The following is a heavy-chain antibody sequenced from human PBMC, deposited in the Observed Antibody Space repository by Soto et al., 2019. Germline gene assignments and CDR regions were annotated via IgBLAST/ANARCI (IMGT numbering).Heavy chain of an antibody. Sequence: EVQLVESGGGLVQPGGSLRLSCAASGFTFSSYWVHWVRQAPGRGLVWVSRINGDGSSTNYAASVKGRFTISRDNAKNTLYLQMNSLRAEDTAVYLCGRGGSGIYGMDVWGQGTTVTVSS. D-gene: IGHD6-13*01. CDR1: GFTFSSYW. J-gene: IGHJ6*02. CDR3: GRGGSGIYGMDV. CDR2: INGDGSST. V-gene: IGHV3-74*01.